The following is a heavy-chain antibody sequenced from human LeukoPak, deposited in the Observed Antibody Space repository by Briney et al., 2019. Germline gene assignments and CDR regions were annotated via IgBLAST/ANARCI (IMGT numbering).Heavy chain of an antibody. D-gene: IGHD4-23*01. J-gene: IGHJ6*03. V-gene: IGHV3-74*01. Sequence: GSLTLSGAASGFTFSSNWRHWVRQAPGNGRVWVSHINSDGSNTSYADSVKGRFTISRDNAKNTLHLQMNSLSAEDTAVYYCERVSGVVTPRLHYYYYMDVWGKGTTVTISS. CDR2: INSDGSNT. CDR3: ERVSGVVTPRLHYYYYMDV. CDR1: GFTFSSNW.